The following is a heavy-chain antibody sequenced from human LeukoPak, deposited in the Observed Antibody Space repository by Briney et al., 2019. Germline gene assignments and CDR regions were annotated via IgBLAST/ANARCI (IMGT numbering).Heavy chain of an antibody. V-gene: IGHV4-59*01. J-gene: IGHJ4*02. CDR2: IYYSGST. CDR1: GGSISSYY. CDR3: ARVGGRYDTSGYLI. D-gene: IGHD3-22*01. Sequence: SETLSLTCTVSGGSISSYYWTWIRQPPGKGLEWIGYIYYSGSTKYNPSLKSRVTISVDTSKNQFSLKLSSVTAADTAVYYCARVGGRYDTSGYLIWGQGTLVTVSS.